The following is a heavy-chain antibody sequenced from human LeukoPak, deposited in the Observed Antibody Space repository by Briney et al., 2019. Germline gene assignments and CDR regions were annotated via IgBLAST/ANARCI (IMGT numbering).Heavy chain of an antibody. Sequence: PGRSLRLSCAASGFTFSSCGMHWVRQAPGKGLEWVAVISYDGSNKYYADSVKGRFTISRDNSKNTLYLQMNSLRAEDTAVYYCAKDPYDSSGYYFPGAFDIWGQGTMVTVSS. CDR2: ISYDGSNK. CDR3: AKDPYDSSGYYFPGAFDI. J-gene: IGHJ3*02. D-gene: IGHD3-22*01. CDR1: GFTFSSCG. V-gene: IGHV3-30*18.